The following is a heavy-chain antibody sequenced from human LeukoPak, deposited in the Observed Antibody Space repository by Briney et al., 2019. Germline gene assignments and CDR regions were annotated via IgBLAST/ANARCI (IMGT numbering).Heavy chain of an antibody. V-gene: IGHV3-23*01. CDR3: TKDVGPGYDWFDP. J-gene: IGHJ5*02. CDR1: GFTFNIYG. Sequence: GSLRLSCAASGFTFNIYGMSWVRQAPGKGLEWVSTISGGGENTHYADSVKGRFTVSRDNSKNKMYLQMNNLRGDDTALYYCTKDVGPGYDWFDPWGQGTQVTVSS. D-gene: IGHD1-1*01. CDR2: ISGGGENT.